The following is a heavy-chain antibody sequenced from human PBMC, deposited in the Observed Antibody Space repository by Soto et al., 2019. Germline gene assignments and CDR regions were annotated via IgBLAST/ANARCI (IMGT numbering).Heavy chain of an antibody. V-gene: IGHV2-5*02. J-gene: IGHJ5*02. D-gene: IGHD1-26*01. CDR1: GFSLSTTGVG. CDR3: AHRGSYSVSWDVGWFDA. Sequence: QITLKESGPTLVEPTQTLTLTCSFSGFSLSTTGVGVGWFRQAPGKALECLGIIYWDNDRRYTPSLKDRLTITNDTSKNHVVVAMTYTEPVDTRTYSCAHRGSYSVSWDVGWFDAWGQGTPVTVS. CDR2: IYWDNDR.